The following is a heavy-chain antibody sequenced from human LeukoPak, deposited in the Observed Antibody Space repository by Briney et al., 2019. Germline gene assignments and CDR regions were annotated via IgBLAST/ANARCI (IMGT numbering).Heavy chain of an antibody. CDR1: GFTFDDYA. J-gene: IGHJ4*02. CDR2: ISGDGGST. Sequence: GGSLRLSCAASGFTFDDYAMHWVRQAPGKGLEWVSLISGDGGSTYYADSVKGRFTISRDNSKNSLYLQMNSLRTEDTALYYCAKGPRYDILTGYYSYWGQGTLVTVSS. V-gene: IGHV3-43*02. CDR3: AKGPRYDILTGYYSY. D-gene: IGHD3-9*01.